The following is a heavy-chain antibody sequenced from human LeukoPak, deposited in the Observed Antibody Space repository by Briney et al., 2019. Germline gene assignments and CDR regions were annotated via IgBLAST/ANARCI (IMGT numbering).Heavy chain of an antibody. CDR1: GFTFSSYA. D-gene: IGHD3-22*01. CDR2: ISGSGGST. V-gene: IGHV3-23*01. CDR3: AAENGGRVVGDDPFAI. J-gene: IGHJ3*02. Sequence: GGSLRLSCAASGFTFSSYAMSWVRQAPGKGLEWVSAISGSGGSTYYADSVKGRFTISRDNSKNTVDLQMSSLRVDDTAVYYCAAENGGRVVGDDPFAIWGQGTMVTVSA.